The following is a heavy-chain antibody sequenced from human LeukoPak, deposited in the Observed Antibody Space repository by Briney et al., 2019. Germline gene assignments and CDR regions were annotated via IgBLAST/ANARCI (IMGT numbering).Heavy chain of an antibody. J-gene: IGHJ4*02. CDR1: GGSISSGGYY. CDR2: IYYSGST. V-gene: IGHV4-31*03. CDR3: ARDLGDSGSYYRSDYFDY. D-gene: IGHD1-26*01. Sequence: SETLSLTCTVSGGSISSGGYYWSWIRQHPGKGLEWIGYIYYSGSTYYNPSLKSRFTISVDTSKNQFSLKLSSVTAADTAVYYCARDLGDSGSYYRSDYFDYWGQGTLVTVSS.